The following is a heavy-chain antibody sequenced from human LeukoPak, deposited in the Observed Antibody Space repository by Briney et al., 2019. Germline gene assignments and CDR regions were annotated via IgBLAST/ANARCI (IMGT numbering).Heavy chain of an antibody. J-gene: IGHJ4*02. CDR1: GGSISSSSYY. Sequence: SETLSLTXTVSGGSISSSSYYWGWIRQPPGEGLEWIGSIYYSGSTYYNPSLKSRVTISVDTSKNQFSLKLSSVTAADTAVYYCASGYPLYFDYWGQGTLVTVSS. D-gene: IGHD3-22*01. V-gene: IGHV4-39*01. CDR3: ASGYPLYFDY. CDR2: IYYSGST.